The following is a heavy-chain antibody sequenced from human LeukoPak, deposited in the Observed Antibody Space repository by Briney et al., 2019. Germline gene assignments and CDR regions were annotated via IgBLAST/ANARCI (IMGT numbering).Heavy chain of an antibody. Sequence: GGSLRLSCTASGFTFGDYAMSWFRQAPGKGLEWVGFIRSNTYGGTAEYAASVKGRFTISRDDSKSIAYLQMNSLKTKDTAVYYCTKGDYHAYWGQGTLATVSS. CDR3: TKGDYHAY. J-gene: IGHJ4*02. CDR1: GFTFGDYA. V-gene: IGHV3-49*03. CDR2: IRSNTYGGTA.